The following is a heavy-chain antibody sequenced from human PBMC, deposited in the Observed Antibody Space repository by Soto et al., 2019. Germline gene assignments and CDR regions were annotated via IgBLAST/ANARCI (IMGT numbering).Heavy chain of an antibody. CDR1: VFIVSSYE. CDR3: ARDYYDVSGYFTFDY. J-gene: IGHJ4*02. D-gene: IGHD3-22*01. Sequence: GSLRLSCAASVFIVSSYEMNWVRQAPGRGLEWVSYISRSGSTRYHADSVRGRFTISRDNAKNSLYLLMSSLRAEDTAVYYCARDYYDVSGYFTFDYWGQGTLVTVSS. CDR2: ISRSGSTR. V-gene: IGHV3-48*03.